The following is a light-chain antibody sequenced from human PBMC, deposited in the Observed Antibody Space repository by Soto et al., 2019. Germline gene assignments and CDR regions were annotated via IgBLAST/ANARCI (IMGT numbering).Light chain of an antibody. Sequence: EIVLTQSPGTQSRSPGETATLSCRARQTIGSQYLFWYQQKPGQAPRLLIYGASNRATGIPDRFSGSGSGTDCTLNISRLEPEDFAVYYCHQYSSAPYTFGQGTNLEIK. J-gene: IGKJ2*01. CDR3: HQYSSAPYT. V-gene: IGKV3-20*01. CDR2: GAS. CDR1: QTIGSQY.